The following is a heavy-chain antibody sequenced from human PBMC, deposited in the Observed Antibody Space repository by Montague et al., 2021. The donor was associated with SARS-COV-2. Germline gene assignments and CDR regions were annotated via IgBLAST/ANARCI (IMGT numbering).Heavy chain of an antibody. CDR1: GGSITGYY. Sequence: SETLSLTCTVSGGSITGYYWSWLRRSPGKGLEWIAYIYDGGAVNYNPSLGSRATISTDTSKNQLSLKVNSVTAADTAVYYCVRDHPYGGPRGAYDIWGQGTVVTVSS. CDR3: VRDHPYGGPRGAYDI. V-gene: IGHV4-59*01. CDR2: IYDGGAV. D-gene: IGHD4-23*01. J-gene: IGHJ3*02.